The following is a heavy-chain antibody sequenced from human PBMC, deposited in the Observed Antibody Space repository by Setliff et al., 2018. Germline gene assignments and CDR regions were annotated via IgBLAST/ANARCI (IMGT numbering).Heavy chain of an antibody. CDR2: INPSGGST. J-gene: IGHJ6*02. V-gene: IGHV1-46*01. Sequence: EASVKVSCKASGYTFTSYYMHWVRQAPGQGLEWMGIINPSGGSTSYAQKFQGRVTMTRDTSTSTVYMELSSLRSEDTAVYYCARDIGGTGLLRSYYYGMDVWGQGTTVTVSS. CDR3: ARDIGGTGLLRSYYYGMDV. CDR1: GYTFTSYY. D-gene: IGHD3-22*01.